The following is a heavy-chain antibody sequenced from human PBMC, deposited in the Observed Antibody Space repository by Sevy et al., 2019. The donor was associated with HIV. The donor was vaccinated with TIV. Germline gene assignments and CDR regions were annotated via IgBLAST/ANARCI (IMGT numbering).Heavy chain of an antibody. D-gene: IGHD2-2*01. CDR1: GFTFRTYA. V-gene: IGHV3-53*01. CDR3: ARIKGASSSYAMDV. J-gene: IGHJ6*02. CDR2: IYSAGTT. Sequence: GGSLRLSCTASGFTFRTYAMSWVRQAPGKGLEWVSLIYSAGTTFYSDSVKGRFTISRDNSNNTLDLQMNSLRAEDTAIYYCARIKGASSSYAMDVWGQGTTVTVSS.